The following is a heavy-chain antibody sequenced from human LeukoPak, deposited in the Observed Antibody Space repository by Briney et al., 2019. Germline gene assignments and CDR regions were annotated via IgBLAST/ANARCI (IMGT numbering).Heavy chain of an antibody. Sequence: GSSVKVSCKASGYTFNSYGIKWVRQAPGQGREWMGWISVYNGQTNYAHKFQGRVTMTTDTSTRTVYMELRSLRSDDTAVYYCARDSGWELQHFYFDHWGQGTLVTVSA. J-gene: IGHJ4*02. CDR2: ISVYNGQT. D-gene: IGHD1-26*01. V-gene: IGHV1-18*01. CDR1: GYTFNSYG. CDR3: ARDSGWELQHFYFDH.